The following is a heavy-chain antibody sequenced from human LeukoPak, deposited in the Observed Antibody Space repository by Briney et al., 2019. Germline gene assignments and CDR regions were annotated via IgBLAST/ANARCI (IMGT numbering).Heavy chain of an antibody. V-gene: IGHV3-30-3*01. J-gene: IGHJ6*03. CDR3: ARGGYYYYYYYMDV. CDR1: GFTFSMYT. D-gene: IGHD3-16*01. Sequence: GGSLRLSCAASGFTFSMYTMHWVRQAPGKGLEWVALISSDGSNIYYADSVRGRFTISRDNSENTLHLQMNALRAEDTAVYYCARGGYYYYYYYMDVWGKGTTVTVSS. CDR2: ISSDGSNI.